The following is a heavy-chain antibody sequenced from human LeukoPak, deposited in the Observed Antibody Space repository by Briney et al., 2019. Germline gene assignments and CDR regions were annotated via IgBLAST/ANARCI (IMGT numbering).Heavy chain of an antibody. V-gene: IGHV4-59*12. CDR3: ARDHGALKTVTTHHFDY. D-gene: IGHD4-17*01. Sequence: SETLSLTCTVSGGSISSYYWSWIRQPPGKGLEWIGYIYYSGSTYYNPSLKSRVTISVDTSKNQFSLKLSSVTAADTAVYYCARDHGALKTVTTHHFDYWGQGTLVTVSS. J-gene: IGHJ4*02. CDR2: IYYSGST. CDR1: GGSISSYY.